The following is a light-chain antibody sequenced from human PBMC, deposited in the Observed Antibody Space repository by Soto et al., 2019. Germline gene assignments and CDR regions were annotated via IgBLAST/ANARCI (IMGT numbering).Light chain of an antibody. CDR1: QSISGW. CDR2: DAS. V-gene: IGKV1-5*01. Sequence: ANLCASGGDRVTITCRASQSISGWLAWYQQEPGKAPKLLIYDASSLASGVPSRFSGSRSGTEFSLTISSRQPDESATYYCEHPDTDWETFGRGTKVDIK. CDR3: EHPDTDWET. J-gene: IGKJ1*01.